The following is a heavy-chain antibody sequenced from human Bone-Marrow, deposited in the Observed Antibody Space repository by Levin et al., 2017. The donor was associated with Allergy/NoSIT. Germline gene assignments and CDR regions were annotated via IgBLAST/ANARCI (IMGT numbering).Heavy chain of an antibody. V-gene: IGHV4-59*01. CDR3: ARETVYYDSSGYQDAFDI. CDR1: GGSISSYY. CDR2: IYYSGST. J-gene: IGHJ3*02. Sequence: SETLSLTCTVSGGSISSYYWSWIRQPPGKGLEWIGYIYYSGSTNYNPSLKSRVTISVDTSKNQFSLKLSSVTAADTAVYYCARETVYYDSSGYQDAFDIWGQGTMVTVSS. D-gene: IGHD3-22*01.